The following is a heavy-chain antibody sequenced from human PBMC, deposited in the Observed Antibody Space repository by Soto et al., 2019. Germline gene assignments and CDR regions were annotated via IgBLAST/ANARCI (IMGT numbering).Heavy chain of an antibody. CDR1: GFTFSSYS. CDR2: ISSSSSYI. Sequence: GGSLRLSCAASGFTFSSYSMNWVRQAPGKGLEWVSSISSSSSYIYYADSVKGRFTISRDNSKNTLYLQMNSLRAEDTAVYYCASTNGGSFFLDYWGQGTLVTVSS. V-gene: IGHV3-21*04. D-gene: IGHD1-26*01. CDR3: ASTNGGSFFLDY. J-gene: IGHJ4*02.